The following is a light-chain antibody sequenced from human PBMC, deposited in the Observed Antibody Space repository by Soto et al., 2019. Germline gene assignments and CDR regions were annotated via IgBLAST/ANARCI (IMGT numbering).Light chain of an antibody. V-gene: IGLV1-40*01. CDR3: QSSDTSLSGSYV. J-gene: IGLJ1*01. CDR2: GDT. CDR1: SSNIGAGYD. Sequence: QSVLTQPPSVSGAPGQRVTISCTGSSSNIGAGYDVHWYQQLPGTAPKLLIYGDTNRPSGVPDRFSGSKSGTSASLAITGLQAEDEADYYCQSSDTSLSGSYVFGTGNKVTVL.